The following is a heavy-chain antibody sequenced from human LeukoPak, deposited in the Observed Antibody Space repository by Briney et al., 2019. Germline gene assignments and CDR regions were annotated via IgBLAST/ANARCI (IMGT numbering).Heavy chain of an antibody. D-gene: IGHD6-19*01. CDR3: ARQDIAVAGTDY. J-gene: IGHJ4*02. Sequence: PSETLSLTCAVYGGSFSGYYCAWIRQPPGKGLEWIGSIYYSGSTYYNPSLKSRVTISIDTSKNHFSLKLTSVTAADTAVYYCARQDIAVAGTDYWGQGTLVTVSS. CDR2: IYYSGST. V-gene: IGHV4-39*01. CDR1: GGSFSGYY.